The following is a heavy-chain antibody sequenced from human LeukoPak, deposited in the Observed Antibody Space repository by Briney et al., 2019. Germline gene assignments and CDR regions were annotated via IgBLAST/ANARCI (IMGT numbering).Heavy chain of an antibody. V-gene: IGHV4-59*08. J-gene: IGHJ4*02. D-gene: IGHD2/OR15-2a*01. CDR1: GASISSYY. CDR2: IYYSGST. CDR3: ARLGDYCFDY. Sequence: SETLSLTCTVSGASISSYYWSWVRQPPGKGLEWIGYIYYSGSTNYNPSLKSRVTMSVDTSKNQFSLKLSSVTAADTAVYYCARLGDYCFDYWGQGTLVTISS.